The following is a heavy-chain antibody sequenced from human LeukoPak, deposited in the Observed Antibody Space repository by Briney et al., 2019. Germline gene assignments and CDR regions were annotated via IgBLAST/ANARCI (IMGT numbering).Heavy chain of an antibody. D-gene: IGHD3-22*01. CDR3: ASLDYFDSSDYGDY. CDR1: GFXFNNYA. J-gene: IGHJ4*02. V-gene: IGHV3-23*01. CDR2: ISGSGGAT. Sequence: GGSLRLSCAASGFXFNNYAMSWVRQAPGKGLEWLSAISGSGGATYYADSVKGRFTISRDNSKNTLYLQMNSLRAEDTALYYCASLDYFDSSDYGDYWGQGTLVTVSS.